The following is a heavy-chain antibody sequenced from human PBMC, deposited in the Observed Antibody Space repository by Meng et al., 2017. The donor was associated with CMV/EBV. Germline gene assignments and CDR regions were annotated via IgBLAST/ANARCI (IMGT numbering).Heavy chain of an antibody. CDR2: ISYDGSNK. D-gene: IGHD2-15*01. CDR1: GFTFSCYA. Sequence: GGSLRLSCAASGFTFSCYAMHWVRQAPGKGLEWVAVISYDGSNKYYADSVKGRFTISRDNSKNTLYLQMNSLRAEDTAVYYCARDPPSAWDIVVVVAAPTYGMDVWGQGTTVTVSS. J-gene: IGHJ6*02. V-gene: IGHV3-30*04. CDR3: ARDPPSAWDIVVVVAAPTYGMDV.